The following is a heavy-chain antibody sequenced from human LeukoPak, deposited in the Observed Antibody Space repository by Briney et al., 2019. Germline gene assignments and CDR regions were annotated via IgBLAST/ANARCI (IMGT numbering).Heavy chain of an antibody. CDR1: GYSINSGYY. J-gene: IGHJ4*02. D-gene: IGHD6-6*01. Sequence: SETLSLTCTVSGYSINSGYYWGWIRQPPGKGLAWIGSIYHSGSTYYNPSLKSRVTISVDTSKSQFSLKLSSVTAADTAVYYCARGRRTSSFDYWGQGTLVTVSS. CDR3: ARGRRTSSFDY. CDR2: IYHSGST. V-gene: IGHV4-38-2*02.